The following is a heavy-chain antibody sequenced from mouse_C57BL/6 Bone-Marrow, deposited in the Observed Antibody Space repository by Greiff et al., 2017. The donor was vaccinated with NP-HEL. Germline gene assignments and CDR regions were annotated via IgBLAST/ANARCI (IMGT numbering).Heavy chain of an antibody. CDR2: ISGGGGNT. Sequence: EVMLVESGGGLVKPGGSLKLSCAASGFTFSSYTMSWVRQTPEKRLEWVATISGGGGNTYYPDSVKGRFTISRDNAKNTLYLQMSSLRSEDTALYYCARPPYYYGYAMDYWGQGTSVTVSS. CDR1: GFTFSSYT. D-gene: IGHD1-1*01. J-gene: IGHJ4*01. CDR3: ARPPYYYGYAMDY. V-gene: IGHV5-9*01.